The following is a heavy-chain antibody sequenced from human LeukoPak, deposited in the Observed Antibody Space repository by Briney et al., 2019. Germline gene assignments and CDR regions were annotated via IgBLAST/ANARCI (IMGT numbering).Heavy chain of an antibody. J-gene: IGHJ4*02. CDR1: GGSISSYY. CDR3: AKDLGPSRVLQWPKDYYFDY. V-gene: IGHV4-59*12. D-gene: IGHD6-19*01. CDR2: IYYSGST. Sequence: SETLSLTCTVSGGSISSYYWSWIRQPPGKGLEWIGYIYYSGSTYYNPSLKSRVTISVDTSKNQFSLKLSSVTAADTAVYYCAKDLGPSRVLQWPKDYYFDYWGQGTLVTVSS.